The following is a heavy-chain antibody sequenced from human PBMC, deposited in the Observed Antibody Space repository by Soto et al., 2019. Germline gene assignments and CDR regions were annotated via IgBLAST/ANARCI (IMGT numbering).Heavy chain of an antibody. CDR1: GYSFTTYW. Sequence: PGESLKISCQASGYSFTTYWITWVRQVPGKGLXWMXXIXXGXXXXXYXXSFQGQVTISADKSISTAYLQWSSLKASDTAMYYCARHLGYYDLADYWGQGTLVTVSS. D-gene: IGHD3-22*01. CDR2: IXXGXXXX. V-gene: IGHV5-51*01. J-gene: IGHJ4*02. CDR3: ARHLGYYDLADY.